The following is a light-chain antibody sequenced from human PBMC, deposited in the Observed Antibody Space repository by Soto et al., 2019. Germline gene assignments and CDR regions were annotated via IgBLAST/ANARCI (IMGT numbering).Light chain of an antibody. J-gene: IGLJ1*01. CDR3: SLYISGSTYV. CDR1: SSDVGSYNR. V-gene: IGLV2-18*01. Sequence: QSVLTQPPSVSGSPGQSVTISCTGTSSDVGSYNRLSWYQQPPGTAPKLIMYEVNTRPSGVPDRFSGSKSGSTASLTISGLQAEDEADYYCSLYISGSTYVFGTGTKVIV. CDR2: EVN.